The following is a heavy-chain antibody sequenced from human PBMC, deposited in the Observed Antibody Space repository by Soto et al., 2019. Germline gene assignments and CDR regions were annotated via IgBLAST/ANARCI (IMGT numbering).Heavy chain of an antibody. CDR3: ARTSLNMFRAVILYYSGMDV. Sequence: QVRLQESGPGLVNPSETLSLTCTVSGVAITHGDYYWSWVRQSPGKGLEWIGYISYSGSNHYNPSLRGRPSISLDTSKNMFSLKLTSVSAADTAIYYWARTSLNMFRAVILYYSGMDVWGPGTTCTVAS. V-gene: IGHV4-30-4*01. D-gene: IGHD3-10*01. CDR2: ISYSGSN. CDR1: GVAITHGDYY. J-gene: IGHJ6*02.